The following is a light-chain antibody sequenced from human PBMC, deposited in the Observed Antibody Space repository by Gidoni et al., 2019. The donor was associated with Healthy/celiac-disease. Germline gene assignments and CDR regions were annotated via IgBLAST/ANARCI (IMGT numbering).Light chain of an antibody. Sequence: EIVLTQSPGTLSLSPGEIATLSCRASQSVSSSYLAWYQQKPGQAPRLLIYGASSRATGLPDRFSGSGYGTDFTLTISRLEPEDFAGYYWKQYGRSPGYTFGQGTKLEIK. CDR3: KQYGRSPGYT. J-gene: IGKJ2*01. CDR1: QSVSSSY. V-gene: IGKV3-20*01. CDR2: GAS.